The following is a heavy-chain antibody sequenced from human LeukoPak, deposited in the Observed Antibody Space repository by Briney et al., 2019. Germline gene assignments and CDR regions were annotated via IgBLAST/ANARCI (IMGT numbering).Heavy chain of an antibody. D-gene: IGHD1-26*01. CDR2: ISGSGGST. CDR1: GFTFSSYA. V-gene: IGHV3-23*01. Sequence: SGGSLRLSCAASGFTFSSYAMSWVRQAPGKGLEWVSAISGSGGSTYYADSVKGRFTISGDNSKNTLYLQMNSLRAEDTAVYYCAKVKWELPGRGAFDIWGQGTMVTVSS. J-gene: IGHJ3*02. CDR3: AKVKWELPGRGAFDI.